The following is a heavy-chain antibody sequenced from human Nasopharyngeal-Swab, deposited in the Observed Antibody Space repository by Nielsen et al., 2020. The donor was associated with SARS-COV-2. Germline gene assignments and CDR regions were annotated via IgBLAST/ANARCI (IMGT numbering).Heavy chain of an antibody. V-gene: IGHV3-7*01. CDR2: IKQDGSEK. CDR3: ARESGLRFFDYYYYYYMDV. J-gene: IGHJ6*03. Sequence: GGSLKLSCEASGFTFRTYWMSWVRQTPGKGLEWVANIKQDGSEKYYVDSVKGRFTISRDNAKNSLCLQMNSLRAEDTAVYYCARESGLRFFDYYYYYYMDVWGKGTTVTVSS. D-gene: IGHD3-3*01. CDR1: GFTFRTYW.